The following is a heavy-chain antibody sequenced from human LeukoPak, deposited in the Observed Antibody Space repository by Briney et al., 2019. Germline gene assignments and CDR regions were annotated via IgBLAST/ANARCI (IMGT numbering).Heavy chain of an antibody. Sequence: ASVKVSCKASGYTFTGYYMHWVRQAPGQGLEWMGWINPNSGGTNYAQKFQGRVTMTRDTSISTAYMELSRLRSDDTAVYYCARLRYSSGWYFSDPWGQGTLVTVSS. CDR1: GYTFTGYY. CDR2: INPNSGGT. CDR3: ARLRYSSGWYFSDP. J-gene: IGHJ5*02. D-gene: IGHD6-19*01. V-gene: IGHV1-2*02.